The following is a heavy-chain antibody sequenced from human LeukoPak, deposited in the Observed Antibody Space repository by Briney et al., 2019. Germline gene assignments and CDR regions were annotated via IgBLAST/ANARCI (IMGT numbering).Heavy chain of an antibody. J-gene: IGHJ3*02. CDR3: ARGLWFGEFPLDAFDI. CDR2: IYYSGST. Sequence: SETLSLTCTVSGGSISSGDYYWSWIRQPPGKGLEWIGYIYYSGSTNYNPSLKSRVTISVDTSKNQFSLKLSSVTAADTAVYYCARGLWFGEFPLDAFDIWGQGTMVTVSS. CDR1: GGSISSGDYY. V-gene: IGHV4-61*08. D-gene: IGHD3-10*01.